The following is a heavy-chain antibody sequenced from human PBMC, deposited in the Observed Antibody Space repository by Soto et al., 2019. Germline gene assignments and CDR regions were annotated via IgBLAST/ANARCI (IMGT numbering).Heavy chain of an antibody. J-gene: IGHJ4*02. V-gene: IGHV3-11*01. CDR1: GFTFSDYY. Sequence: QVQLVESGGGLVKPGGSLRLSCAASGFTFSDYYMSWIRQAPGKGLEWVSYISSSGSTIYYADSVKGRFTISRDNAKNXLYXXXXXLXXEXXAVYYCARDLTAGTGYWGQGTLVTVSS. CDR3: ARDLTAGTGY. CDR2: ISSSGSTI. D-gene: IGHD6-19*01.